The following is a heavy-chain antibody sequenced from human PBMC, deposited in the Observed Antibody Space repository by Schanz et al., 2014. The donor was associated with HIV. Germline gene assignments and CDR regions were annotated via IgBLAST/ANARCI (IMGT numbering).Heavy chain of an antibody. J-gene: IGHJ4*02. CDR2: LIPIFDTT. V-gene: IGHV1-69*06. Sequence: QVQLVQSGAEVKKPGSSVKVSCKASGGTFSSSAISWVRQAPGQGLEWMGGLIPIFDTTNYAQKFQGRVTITADKSTSTVYMDLSSLRSEDTAVYYCARTYTGDWSTGADWGQGTLVIVSS. D-gene: IGHD2-21*02. CDR1: GGTFSSSA. CDR3: ARTYTGDWSTGAD.